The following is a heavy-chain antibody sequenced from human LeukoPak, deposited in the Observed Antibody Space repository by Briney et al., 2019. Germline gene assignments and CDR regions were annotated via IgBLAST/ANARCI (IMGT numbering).Heavy chain of an antibody. D-gene: IGHD5-18*01. CDR2: INPSGGST. CDR1: GYTFTGYY. J-gene: IGHJ4*02. Sequence: ASVKASCKASGYTFTGYYIHWVRQAPGQGLEWMGVINPSGGSTSYAQKFQGRVTMTRDTSTSTVYMELSSLRSEDTAVYYCAREGTTMVTFDYWGQGTLVTVSS. CDR3: AREGTTMVTFDY. V-gene: IGHV1-46*01.